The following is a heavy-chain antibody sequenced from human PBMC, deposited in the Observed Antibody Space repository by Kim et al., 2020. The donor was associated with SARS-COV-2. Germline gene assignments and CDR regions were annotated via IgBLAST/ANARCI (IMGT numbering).Heavy chain of an antibody. CDR2: ISSSSSYI. D-gene: IGHD4-17*01. J-gene: IGHJ6*02. Sequence: GGSLRLSCAASGFTFSSYSMNWVRQAPGKGLEWVSSISSSSSYIYYADSVKGRFTISRDNAKNSLYLQMNSLRAEDTAVYYCARAWEGDYGDYGILSYYYGMDVWGQGTTVTVSS. V-gene: IGHV3-21*01. CDR1: GFTFSSYS. CDR3: ARAWEGDYGDYGILSYYYGMDV.